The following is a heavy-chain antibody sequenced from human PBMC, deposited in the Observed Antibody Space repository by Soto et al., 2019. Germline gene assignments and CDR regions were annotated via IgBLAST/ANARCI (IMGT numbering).Heavy chain of an antibody. CDR2: IFSGGIT. J-gene: IGHJ6*02. CDR3: ARDRVFQV. Sequence: SETLSLTCTVSGDSISSGGHYWTWIRQHPGKGLEWIGYIFSGGITYYNPSLKSRVIISLDTSNNQFSLMLTSVTAADTAVYYCARDRVFQVWGQGTTVTV. CDR1: GDSISSGGHY. D-gene: IGHD2-21*01. V-gene: IGHV4-31*03.